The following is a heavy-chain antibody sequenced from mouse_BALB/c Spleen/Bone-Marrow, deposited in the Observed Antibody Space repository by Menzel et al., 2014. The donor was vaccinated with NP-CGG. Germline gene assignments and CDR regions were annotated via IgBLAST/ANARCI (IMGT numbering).Heavy chain of an antibody. CDR2: ISYSGST. CDR1: GDSITSGY. CDR3: ARLGGYGPYFDY. D-gene: IGHD1-1*02. V-gene: IGHV3-8*02. J-gene: IGHJ2*01. Sequence: EVQLQQSGPSLVKPSQTLSLTCSVTGDSITSGYWNWIRKFPGNKLEYMGYISYSGSTYFNPSLKSRISITRDTSKNQYYLQLNSVTTEDTATYYCARLGGYGPYFDYWGQGTTPTVSS.